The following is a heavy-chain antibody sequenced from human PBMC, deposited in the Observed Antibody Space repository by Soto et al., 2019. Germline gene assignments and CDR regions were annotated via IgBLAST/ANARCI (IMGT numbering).Heavy chain of an antibody. V-gene: IGHV2-5*02. D-gene: IGHD5-18*01. CDR2: IYWDDDK. J-gene: IGHJ3*02. CDR3: AHRLIQLWLHGYQDAFEI. Sequence: SGPTLVNPTQTLTLTCTFSGFSLSTSGVGVGWIRQPPGKALEWLALIYWDDDKRYSPSLKSRLTITKDTSKNRVVLTMTNMDPVDTATYYCAHRLIQLWLHGYQDAFEIWGQGSMVIVSS. CDR1: GFSLSTSGVG.